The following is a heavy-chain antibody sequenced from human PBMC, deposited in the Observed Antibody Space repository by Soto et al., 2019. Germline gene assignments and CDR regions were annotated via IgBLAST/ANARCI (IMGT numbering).Heavy chain of an antibody. V-gene: IGHV1-2*02. D-gene: IGHD6-6*01. CDR2: INAHSGGT. CDR1: GFSFTGYY. CDR3: AKDLTRQLAYWLDP. J-gene: IGHJ5*02. Sequence: GASVKVSCKASGFSFTGYYIHWLRQAPGQGLEWMGWINAHSGGTEYAQKFQGRVTLTRDTSIATAYLTLISLTSDDTALYYCAKDLTRQLAYWLDPWGQGTQVTVSS.